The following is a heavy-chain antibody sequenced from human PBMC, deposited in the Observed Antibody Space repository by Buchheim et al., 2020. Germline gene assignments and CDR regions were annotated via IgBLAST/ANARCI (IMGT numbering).Heavy chain of an antibody. Sequence: QVQLVQSGAEVKKPGASVKVSCKASGYTFTGYYMHWVRQAPGQGLEWMGWINPNSGGTNSAQKFQGRVTMTRDTSISTAYMELSRLTSDDTAVYYCATAQGDGDGYNSGGDYWGQGTL. D-gene: IGHD5-24*01. CDR3: ATAQGDGDGYNSGGDY. J-gene: IGHJ4*02. CDR2: INPNSGGT. CDR1: GYTFTGYY. V-gene: IGHV1-2*02.